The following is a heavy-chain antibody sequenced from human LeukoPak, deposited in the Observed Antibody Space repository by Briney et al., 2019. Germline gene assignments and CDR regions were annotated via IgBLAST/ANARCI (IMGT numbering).Heavy chain of an antibody. CDR3: ARVKDSGRDAFDI. CDR2: ISAYNGNT. J-gene: IGHJ3*02. Sequence: ASVKVPCKASGYTLTSYGISWVRQAPGQGLEWMGWISAYNGNTNYAQKLQGRVTMTTDTSTSTAYMELRSLRSDDTAVYYCARVKDSGRDAFDIWGQGTMVTVSS. D-gene: IGHD5-12*01. V-gene: IGHV1-18*01. CDR1: GYTLTSYG.